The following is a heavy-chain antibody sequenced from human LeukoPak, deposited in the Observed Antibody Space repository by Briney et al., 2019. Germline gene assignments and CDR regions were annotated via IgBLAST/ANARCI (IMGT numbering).Heavy chain of an antibody. CDR3: ARVSADV. CDR2: INHSGST. J-gene: IGHJ6*02. CDR1: GGSFSGYY. Sequence: SETLSLTCAVYGGSFSGYYWSWIRQPPGKGLEWIGEINHSGSTNYNPSLKSRVTISVATSKHQFSLKLSSVTAADTAVYYCARVSADVWGQGTTVTVSS. V-gene: IGHV4-34*01.